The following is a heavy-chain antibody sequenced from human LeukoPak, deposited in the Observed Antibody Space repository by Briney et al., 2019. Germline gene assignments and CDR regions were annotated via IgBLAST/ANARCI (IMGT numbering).Heavy chain of an antibody. D-gene: IGHD1-26*01. CDR1: GFTFSSYE. CDR2: ISSSGSTI. V-gene: IGHV3-48*03. CDR3: ARGAGVIGVWWELPPNFDY. Sequence: QAGGSLRLSCAASGFTFSSYEMNWVRQAPGRGLGWVSYISSSGSTIYYADSVKGRFTISRDNAKNSLYLQMNSLRAEDPAVYYCARGAGVIGVWWELPPNFDYGGQGTLVTVSS. J-gene: IGHJ4*02.